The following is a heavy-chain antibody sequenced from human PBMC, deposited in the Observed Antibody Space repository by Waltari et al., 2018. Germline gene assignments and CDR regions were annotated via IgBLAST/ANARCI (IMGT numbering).Heavy chain of an antibody. CDR3: AREGQQLFEGNFDY. CDR2: IKQDGSEK. Sequence: EVQLVESGGGLVQPGGALGIPGAPLGVPVRTYWRTWVRRAPGKGPEWVANIKQDGSEKYYVDSVKGRFTISRDNAKNSLYLQMYSLRAEDTAVYYCAREGQQLFEGNFDYWGQGTLVTVSS. J-gene: IGHJ4*02. CDR1: GVPVRTYW. V-gene: IGHV3-7*01. D-gene: IGHD6-13*01.